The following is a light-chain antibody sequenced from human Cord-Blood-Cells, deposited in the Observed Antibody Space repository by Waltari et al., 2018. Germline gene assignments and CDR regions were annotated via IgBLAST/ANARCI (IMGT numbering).Light chain of an antibody. CDR1: QSVLYSSNNKNY. CDR2: WAS. V-gene: IGKV4-1*01. CDR3: QQYYSTPFT. Sequence: DIVMTQSPDSLAVSLGERATINCKSSQSVLYSSNNKNYLAWYQQKPGQPPKLLIYWASTRKSGVPDRFSGSGSGKDFTLTISSLQAEDVAVYYCQQYYSTPFTFGPGTKVDIK. J-gene: IGKJ3*01.